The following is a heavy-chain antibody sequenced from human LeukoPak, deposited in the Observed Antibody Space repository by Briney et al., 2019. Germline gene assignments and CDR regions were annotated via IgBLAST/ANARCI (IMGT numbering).Heavy chain of an antibody. J-gene: IGHJ5*02. V-gene: IGHV3-13*01. CDR2: IGTAGDT. CDR1: GFTVSSNY. D-gene: IGHD3-9*01. CDR3: ARGHMLTGYYNFAWFDP. Sequence: GGSLRLSCAASGFTVSSNYMSWVRQATGKGLEWVSAIGTAGDTYYPGSVKGRFTISRENAKNSLYLHMNSLSAGDTAVYFCARGHMLTGYYNFAWFDPWGQGTLVTVSS.